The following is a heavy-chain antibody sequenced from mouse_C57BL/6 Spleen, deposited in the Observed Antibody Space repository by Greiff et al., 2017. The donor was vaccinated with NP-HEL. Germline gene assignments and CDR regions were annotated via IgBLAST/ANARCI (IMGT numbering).Heavy chain of an antibody. Sequence: QVQLKESGPGLVAPSQSLSITCTVSGFSLTSYGVHWVRQPPGKGLEWLVVIWSDGSTTYNSALKSRLSISKDNSKSQVFLKMNSLQTDDTAMYYCARHVVYDYDPKYYAMDYWGQGTSVTVSS. D-gene: IGHD2-4*01. CDR2: IWSDGST. V-gene: IGHV2-6-1*01. J-gene: IGHJ4*01. CDR3: ARHVVYDYDPKYYAMDY. CDR1: GFSLTSYG.